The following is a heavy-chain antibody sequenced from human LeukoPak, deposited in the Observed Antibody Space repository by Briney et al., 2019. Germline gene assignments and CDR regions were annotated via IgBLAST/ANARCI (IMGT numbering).Heavy chain of an antibody. CDR3: ARGVFRGDCDY. V-gene: IGHV1-46*01. Sequence: ASVKVSCKASGYTFTSYYMHWVRQAPGQGLEWMGIINPSGGSTSYAQKFQGRVTMTRDMSTSTVYMELNSLRSEDTAVYYCARGVFRGDCDYWGQGTLVTVSS. D-gene: IGHD2-21*02. CDR1: GYTFTSYY. J-gene: IGHJ4*02. CDR2: INPSGGST.